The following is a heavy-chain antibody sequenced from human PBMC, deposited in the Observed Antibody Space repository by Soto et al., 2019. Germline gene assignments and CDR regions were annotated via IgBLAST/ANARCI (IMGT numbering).Heavy chain of an antibody. CDR1: GFTFSSYS. J-gene: IGHJ4*02. Sequence: GGSLRLSCAASGFTFSSYSMNWVRQAPGKGLEWVSSISSSSSYIYYADSVKGRFTISRDNAKNSLYLQMNSLRAEDTAVYYCARPTGYNYYFDYWGQGTLVTVAS. CDR3: ARPTGYNYYFDY. V-gene: IGHV3-21*01. D-gene: IGHD3-9*01. CDR2: ISSSSSYI.